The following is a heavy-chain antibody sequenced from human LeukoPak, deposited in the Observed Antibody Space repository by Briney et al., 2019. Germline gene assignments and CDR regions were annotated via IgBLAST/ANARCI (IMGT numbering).Heavy chain of an antibody. CDR1: GYTFTSYY. CDR2: INPSGGST. D-gene: IGHD6-13*01. CDR3: AIAAAGALGAFDI. Sequence: GASVKVSCKASGYTFTSYYMHWVRQAPGQGLEWMGIINPSGGSTSYAQKFQGRVTMTRDTSTSTVYMELSSLRSEDTAVYYCAIAAAGALGAFDIWGQGTTVTVSS. J-gene: IGHJ3*02. V-gene: IGHV1-46*03.